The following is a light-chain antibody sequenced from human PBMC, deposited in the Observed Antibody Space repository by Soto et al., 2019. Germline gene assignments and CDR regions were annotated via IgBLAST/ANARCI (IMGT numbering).Light chain of an antibody. CDR1: SSDIGAGY. CDR2: DNN. Sequence: QSVLTQPPSVSGAPGQTIAISCTGSSSDIGAGYPVHWYQQRPGTAPKLLIYDNNERPSGIPDRFSGSKSGTSATLGITGLQTGDEADYYCGTWDSSLSVGVFGGGTKVTVL. V-gene: IGLV1-51*01. CDR3: GTWDSSLSVGV. J-gene: IGLJ2*01.